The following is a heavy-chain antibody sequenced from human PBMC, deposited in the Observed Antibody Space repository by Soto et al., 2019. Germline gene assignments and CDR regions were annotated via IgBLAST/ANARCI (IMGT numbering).Heavy chain of an antibody. CDR1: GFTFSDNA. J-gene: IGHJ6*02. D-gene: IGHD2-2*01. CDR2: ISDDGDST. CDR3: AKSLSTAVNYGLDV. V-gene: IGHV3-23*01. Sequence: EVQLLESGGGLVQPGGSLRLSCGASGFTFSDNAMTWVRQAPGKGLGWVSSISDDGDSTYYADSVKGRFTISRDNSKNTLFLQVSSLGAEATAVYYCAKSLSTAVNYGLDVWGQGTSVTVSS.